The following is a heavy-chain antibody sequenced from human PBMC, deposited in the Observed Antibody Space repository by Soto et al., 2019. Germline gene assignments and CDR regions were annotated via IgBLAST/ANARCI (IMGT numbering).Heavy chain of an antibody. CDR2: IYYSGST. J-gene: IGHJ3*02. V-gene: IGHV4-59*01. CDR1: GGSISSYY. CDR3: ARDAGGDGYNFPDAFDI. D-gene: IGHD5-12*01. Sequence: SETLSLTCTVSGGSISSYYGSWIRQPPGKGLEWIGYIYYSGSTNYNPSLKSRVTISVDTSKNQFSLKLSSVTAADTAVYYCARDAGGDGYNFPDAFDIWGQGTMVTVS.